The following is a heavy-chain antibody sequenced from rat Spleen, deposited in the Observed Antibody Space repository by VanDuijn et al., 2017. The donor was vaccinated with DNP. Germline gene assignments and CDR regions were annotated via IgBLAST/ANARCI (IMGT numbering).Heavy chain of an antibody. V-gene: IGHV5-25*01. CDR2: ITPSGDDT. CDR1: GFTFSNYD. D-gene: IGHD1-3*01. CDR3: ARDDYGSNGAMDA. Sequence: EVQLVESGGGLVQPGRSLKLSCAASGFTFSNYDMAWVRQAPTKGLEWVASITPSGDDTYYRDSVKGRFTVSRDNAKSTLYLQMDSLRSEDTATYYCARDDYGSNGAMDAWGQGTSVTVSS. J-gene: IGHJ4*01.